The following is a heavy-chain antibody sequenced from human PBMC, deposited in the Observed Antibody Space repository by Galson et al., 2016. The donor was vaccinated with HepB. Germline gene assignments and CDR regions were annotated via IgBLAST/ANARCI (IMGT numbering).Heavy chain of an antibody. CDR2: IYASGAT. CDR1: GGSINSDY. CDR3: ARDSGFEVIPAAMSVGYPPYYFDY. J-gene: IGHJ4*02. V-gene: IGHV4-4*07. Sequence: SETLSLTCTVSGGSINSDYWSWIRQPAGRGLEWIGRIYASGATNYTPSLRSRLTMSVDTSKNQFSLRLTSVTAADTAVYYCARDSGFEVIPAAMSVGYPPYYFDYWGQGALVTVSS. D-gene: IGHD2-2*01.